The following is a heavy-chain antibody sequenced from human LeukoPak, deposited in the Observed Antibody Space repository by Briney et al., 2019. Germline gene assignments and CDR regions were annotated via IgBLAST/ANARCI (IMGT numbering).Heavy chain of an antibody. Sequence: KPSETLSLTXTVSGGSSSSSTYYWGWIRQPPGKGLEWIGTIYYRGNTYYNPSLKSRITISVDTSKNQFSLNLNSVTAADTAVYYCARPPVAAPTSYFDYWGQGILVTVSS. J-gene: IGHJ4*02. CDR3: ARPPVAAPTSYFDY. D-gene: IGHD6-25*01. CDR1: GGSSSSSTYY. V-gene: IGHV4-39*01. CDR2: IYYRGNT.